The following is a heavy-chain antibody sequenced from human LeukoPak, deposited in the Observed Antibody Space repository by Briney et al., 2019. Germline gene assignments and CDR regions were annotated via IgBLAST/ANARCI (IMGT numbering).Heavy chain of an antibody. Sequence: HGASVKVSCKASGYTFTSYGISWVRQAPGQGLEWMGWISAYNGNTNYAQKLQGRVTMTTDTSTSTAYMELRSLRSDDTAVYYCARDKPSVSETRPYNWFDPWGQGTLVTVSS. CDR1: GYTFTSYG. CDR2: ISAYNGNT. D-gene: IGHD5/OR15-5a*01. V-gene: IGHV1-18*01. J-gene: IGHJ5*02. CDR3: ARDKPSVSETRPYNWFDP.